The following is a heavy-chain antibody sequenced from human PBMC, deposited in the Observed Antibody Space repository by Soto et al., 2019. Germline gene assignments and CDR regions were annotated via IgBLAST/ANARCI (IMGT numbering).Heavy chain of an antibody. CDR3: ARARYDSSGYYYFDY. CDR1: GGSISGYY. V-gene: IGHV4-59*01. D-gene: IGHD3-22*01. CDR2: IYYSGST. Sequence: SETLSLTCTVSGGSISGYYWSWIRQPPGKGLEWIGYIYYSGSTIYNPSLKSRVTISVDTTKNQFSLKLSSVTAADTAVYYCARARYDSSGYYYFDYWGQGTLVTVSS. J-gene: IGHJ4*02.